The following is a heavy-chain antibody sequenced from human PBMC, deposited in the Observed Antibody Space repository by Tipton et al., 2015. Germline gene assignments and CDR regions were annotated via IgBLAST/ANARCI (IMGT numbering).Heavy chain of an antibody. CDR3: AREAVIPAAMPGSVRCFDP. CDR1: GYTFTIYG. D-gene: IGHD2-2*01. Sequence: QSGAEVKKPGASVKVSCKASGYTFTIYGISWVRQAPGQGLEWMGGIIPIFGTANYAQKFQGRVTITADESTSTAYVELSSLRSEDTAVYYCAREAVIPAAMPGSVRCFDPWGQGTLVTVSS. V-gene: IGHV1-69*13. J-gene: IGHJ5*02. CDR2: IIPIFGTA.